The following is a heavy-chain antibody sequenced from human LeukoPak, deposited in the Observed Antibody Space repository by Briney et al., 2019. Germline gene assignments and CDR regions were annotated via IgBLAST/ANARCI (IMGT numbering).Heavy chain of an antibody. CDR1: GYTLTELS. CDR2: ISGGGGST. CDR3: AKGGKWDVTPFDY. V-gene: IGHV3-23*01. Sequence: ASVKVSCTVSGYTLTELSMNWVRQAPGKGLEWVSTISGGGGSTYYADSVKGRFTISRDNSKNTLYLQVNSLRAEDTAVYYCAKGGKWDVTPFDYWGQGTLVTVSS. D-gene: IGHD1-26*01. J-gene: IGHJ4*02.